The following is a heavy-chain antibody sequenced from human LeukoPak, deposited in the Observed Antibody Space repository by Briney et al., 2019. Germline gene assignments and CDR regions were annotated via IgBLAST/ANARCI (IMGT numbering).Heavy chain of an antibody. CDR1: GGTFSSYA. Sequence: SVKVSCKASGGTFSSYAISWVRQAPGQGLEWMGGIIPIFGTANYAQKFQGRVTITADESTSTAYMELSSLRSEDTAVYYCARSVNDIRDFVYWGQGTLVTVSS. V-gene: IGHV1-69*01. CDR2: IIPIFGTA. D-gene: IGHD1-1*01. J-gene: IGHJ4*02. CDR3: ARSVNDIRDFVY.